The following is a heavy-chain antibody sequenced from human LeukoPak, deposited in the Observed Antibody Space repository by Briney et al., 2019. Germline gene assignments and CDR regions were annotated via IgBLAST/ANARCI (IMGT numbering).Heavy chain of an antibody. CDR3: ARARNYYGSGSYYTPGYFDY. Sequence: PGGSLRLSCAASGFTFSDYYMSWIRQAPGKGLEWVSYITSSSSYTNYADSVKGRFTISRDNAKNSLYLQMNSLRAEDTAVYYCARARNYYGSGSYYTPGYFDYWGQGTLVTVSS. J-gene: IGHJ4*02. V-gene: IGHV3-11*06. D-gene: IGHD3-10*01. CDR1: GFTFSDYY. CDR2: ITSSSSYT.